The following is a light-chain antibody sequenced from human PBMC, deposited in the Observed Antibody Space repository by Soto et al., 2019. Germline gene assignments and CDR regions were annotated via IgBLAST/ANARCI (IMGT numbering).Light chain of an antibody. V-gene: IGKV1-5*01. CDR2: DAS. CDR3: GNGTTHYGVT. CDR1: QDISGW. J-gene: IGKJ4*01. Sequence: IQMTQSPSTLSASVGDRVIISCRASQDISGWLAWYQQKPGKAPKLLVFDASRLEDGVPSRFSGSGSGTEFSLTVKNLQSDYFVNYYCGNGTTHYGVTFGRAT.